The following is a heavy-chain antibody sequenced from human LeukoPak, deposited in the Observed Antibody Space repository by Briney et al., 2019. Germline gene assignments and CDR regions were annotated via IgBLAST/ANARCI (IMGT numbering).Heavy chain of an antibody. J-gene: IGHJ5*02. CDR1: GGSISSSSYY. Sequence: KPSETLSLTCTVSGGSISSSSYYWGWIRQPPGKGLEWIGSIYYSGSTYYNPSLKSRVTISIDTSKNQFSLKLSSVTAADTAVYYCAREGYCSSTSCAREPKKNWFDPWGQGTLVTVSS. D-gene: IGHD2-2*01. CDR2: IYYSGST. V-gene: IGHV4-39*07. CDR3: AREGYCSSTSCAREPKKNWFDP.